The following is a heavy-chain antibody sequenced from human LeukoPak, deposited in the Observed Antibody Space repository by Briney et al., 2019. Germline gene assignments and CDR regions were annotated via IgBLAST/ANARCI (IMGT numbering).Heavy chain of an antibody. D-gene: IGHD3-3*01. V-gene: IGHV3-21*01. CDR3: ASEGSHYYDFWSGPSHLDY. CDR1: GFTFSSYS. J-gene: IGHJ4*02. CDR2: ISSSSSYI. Sequence: GGSLRLSCAASGFTFSSYSMNWVRQAPGKGLEWVSSISSSSSYIYYADSVKGRFTISRDNAKNSLYLQMNSLRAEDTAVYYCASEGSHYYDFWSGPSHLDYWGQGTLVTVSS.